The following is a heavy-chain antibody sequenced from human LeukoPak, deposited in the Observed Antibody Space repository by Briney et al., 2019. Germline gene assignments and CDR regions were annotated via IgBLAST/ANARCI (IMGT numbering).Heavy chain of an antibody. CDR3: ARGALGISGYYEIFDY. J-gene: IGHJ4*02. CDR2: INHSGST. D-gene: IGHD3-22*01. Sequence: PSETLSLTCAVYGGSFSGYYWSWIRQPPGKGLEWIGEINHSGSTNYNPSLKSRVTISVDTSKNQFSLKLSSVTAADTAVYYCARGALGISGYYEIFDYWGQGTLVTVSS. CDR1: GGSFSGYY. V-gene: IGHV4-34*01.